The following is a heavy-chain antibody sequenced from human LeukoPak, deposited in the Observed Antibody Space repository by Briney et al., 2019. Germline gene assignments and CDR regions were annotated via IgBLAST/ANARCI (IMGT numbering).Heavy chain of an antibody. Sequence: SETLSLTCTVSGGSTSGYYWNWIRQPAGKGLEWIGRMYPSGSTNYNPSLKSRVTMSVDTSKNQFSLKLSSVTAADTAVYYCARHRSRDTMIVRDYFDYWGQGTLVTVSS. CDR3: ARHRSRDTMIVRDYFDY. V-gene: IGHV4-4*07. J-gene: IGHJ4*02. CDR1: GGSTSGYY. D-gene: IGHD3-22*01. CDR2: MYPSGST.